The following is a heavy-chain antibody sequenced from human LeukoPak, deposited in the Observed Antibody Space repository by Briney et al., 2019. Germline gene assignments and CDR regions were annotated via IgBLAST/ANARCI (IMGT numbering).Heavy chain of an antibody. V-gene: IGHV4-34*01. Sequence: PSETLSLTCAVYGGSFSGYYWGWIRQPPGKGLEWIGEINHSGSTNYNPSLKSRVTISVDTSKNQFSLKLSSVTAADTAVYYCARGQVTMVRGVIKSVWFDPWGQGTLVTVSS. J-gene: IGHJ5*02. CDR1: GGSFSGYY. CDR3: ARGQVTMVRGVIKSVWFDP. CDR2: INHSGST. D-gene: IGHD3-10*01.